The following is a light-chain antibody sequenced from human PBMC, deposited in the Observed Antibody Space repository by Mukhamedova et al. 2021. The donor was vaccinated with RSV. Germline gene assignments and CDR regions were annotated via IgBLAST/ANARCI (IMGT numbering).Light chain of an antibody. CDR3: QSYDTGLWV. CDR2: GNS. J-gene: IGLJ3*02. Sequence: APKPLTYGNSNRPSGFPDRFSGSKFGTPASLAITGLQAEDEADFSCQSYDTGLWVFGGGTKLTVL. V-gene: IGLV1-40*01.